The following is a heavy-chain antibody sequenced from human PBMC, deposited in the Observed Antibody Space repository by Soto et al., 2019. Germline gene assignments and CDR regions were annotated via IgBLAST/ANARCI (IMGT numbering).Heavy chain of an antibody. D-gene: IGHD3-22*01. CDR2: FDPQDGET. V-gene: IGHV1-24*01. CDR3: ATGYYDSSGPGAWWFDP. CDR1: GYTPTRLG. J-gene: IGHJ5*02. Sequence: GASVEVSCKVSGYTPTRLGLSRVGQAPGQGLEWMGGFDPQDGETIYAQKSQGRVTMTEDTSTDTAYMELSSLRSEDTAVYYCATGYYDSSGPGAWWFDPWGQGTMVTVSS.